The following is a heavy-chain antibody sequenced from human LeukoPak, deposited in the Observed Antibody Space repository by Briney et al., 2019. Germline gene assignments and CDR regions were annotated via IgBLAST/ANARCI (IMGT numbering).Heavy chain of an antibody. CDR2: INPNSGGT. J-gene: IGHJ4*02. V-gene: IGHV1-2*02. Sequence: GASVKVSCKASGYTFTGYYMHWVRQAPGQGLEWMGWINPNSGGTNYAQKFQGRVTMTRDTSINTAYMELSRLRSDDTAVYYCARSCSGGSCYLDYWGQGTLVTVSS. CDR1: GYTFTGYY. D-gene: IGHD2-15*01. CDR3: ARSCSGGSCYLDY.